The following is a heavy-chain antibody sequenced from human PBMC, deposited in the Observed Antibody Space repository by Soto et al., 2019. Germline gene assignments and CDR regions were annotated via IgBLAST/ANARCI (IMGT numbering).Heavy chain of an antibody. Sequence: GGSLRLSCAASQFSFSSYGMHWVRQAPGKGLEWVAVIWYDGSSKYYADSVKGRFTISRDNSKDTLYLQTNSLRVDDTAVYYCGTRSYYGSGSFHLDSWGQGALVTVSS. V-gene: IGHV3-33*03. CDR2: IWYDGSSK. CDR1: QFSFSSYG. D-gene: IGHD3-10*01. CDR3: GTRSYYGSGSFHLDS. J-gene: IGHJ4*02.